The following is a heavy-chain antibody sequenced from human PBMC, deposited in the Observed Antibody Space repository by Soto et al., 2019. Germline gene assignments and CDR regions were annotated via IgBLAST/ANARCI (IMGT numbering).Heavy chain of an antibody. CDR2: IKQDGSEK. Sequence: VGSLRLSCAASGFTFSSYWMSWVRQAPVKGLEWVANIKQDGSEKYYVDSVKGRFTISRDNAKNSLYLQMNSLRAEDTAVYYCARNGATYYYYYYGMDVWGQGTTVTVSS. V-gene: IGHV3-7*03. D-gene: IGHD4-17*01. CDR1: GFTFSSYW. J-gene: IGHJ6*02. CDR3: ARNGATYYYYYYGMDV.